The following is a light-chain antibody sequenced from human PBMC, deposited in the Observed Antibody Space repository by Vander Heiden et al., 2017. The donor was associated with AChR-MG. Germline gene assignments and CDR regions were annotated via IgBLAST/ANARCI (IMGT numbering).Light chain of an antibody. V-gene: IGKV1-39*01. J-gene: IGKJ1*01. CDR3: QQRDSTPRT. CDR1: QSISNY. Sequence: DTQMTQSPSSLSASVGDRVTITCRASQSISNYLNWYQQKPGKAPKLLIYAASSLQSGVPSRFSGSGSGTDFTLTISSLQPEDFATYYCQQRDSTPRTFGQRTKVEIK. CDR2: AAS.